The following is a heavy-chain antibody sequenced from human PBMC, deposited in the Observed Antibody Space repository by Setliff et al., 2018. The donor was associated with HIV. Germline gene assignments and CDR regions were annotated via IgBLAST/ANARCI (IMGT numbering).Heavy chain of an antibody. CDR1: GASISSGSYY. Sequence: SETLSLTCTVSGASISSGSYYWSWIRQPAGKGLEWIGRIYTSGSTNYNPSLKSRVTISVDTSKNQFSLKLSSVTAADTAVYYCARDPLDGDGPFDYWGQGTLVTVSS. D-gene: IGHD7-27*01. CDR2: IYTSGST. V-gene: IGHV4-61*02. CDR3: ARDPLDGDGPFDY. J-gene: IGHJ4*02.